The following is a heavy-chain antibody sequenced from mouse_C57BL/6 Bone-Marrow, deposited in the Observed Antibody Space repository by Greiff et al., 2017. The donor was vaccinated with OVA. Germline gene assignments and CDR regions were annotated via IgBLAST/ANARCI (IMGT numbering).Heavy chain of an antibody. D-gene: IGHD1-1*01. J-gene: IGHJ3*01. V-gene: IGHV1-9*01. CDR2: ILPGSGST. CDR1: GYTFTGYW. CDR3: ARRLDYGSSDGGFAY. Sequence: VKLQESGAELMKPGASVKLSCKATGYTFTGYWIEWVKQRPGHGLEWIGEILPGSGSTNYNEKFKGKATFTADTSSNTAYMQLSSPTTEDSAIYYCARRLDYGSSDGGFAYWGQGTLVTVSA.